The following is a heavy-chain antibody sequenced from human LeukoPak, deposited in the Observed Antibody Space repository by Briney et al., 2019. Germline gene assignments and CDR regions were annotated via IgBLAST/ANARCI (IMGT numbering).Heavy chain of an antibody. Sequence: GGSLRLSCAASGSTFSSYAMSWVRQAPGKGLEWVSAISGSGGSTYYADSVKGRFTISRDNSKSTLYLQMNSLRAEDTAVYYCAKAVDYYDSSGYYDYWGQGTLVTVSS. J-gene: IGHJ4*02. CDR3: AKAVDYYDSSGYYDY. CDR2: ISGSGGST. V-gene: IGHV3-23*01. CDR1: GSTFSSYA. D-gene: IGHD3-22*01.